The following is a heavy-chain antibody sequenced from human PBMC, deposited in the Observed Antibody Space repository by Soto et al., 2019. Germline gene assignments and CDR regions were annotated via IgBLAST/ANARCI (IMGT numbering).Heavy chain of an antibody. Sequence: QVQLVQSGAEVKKPGSSVKVSCKASGGTFSSYAISWVRQAPGQGLEWRGGIIPIFGTANYAQKFQGRVTIAEDEATSTDYVEHSSLRSEDPAVYYCARDGRLVAREPRQKINQTCYYYGMDVWGQWTTVTVSS. CDR1: GGTFSSYA. CDR2: IIPIFGTA. D-gene: IGHD2-15*01. V-gene: IGHV1-69*01. CDR3: ARDGRLVAREPRQKINQTCYYYGMDV. J-gene: IGHJ6*02.